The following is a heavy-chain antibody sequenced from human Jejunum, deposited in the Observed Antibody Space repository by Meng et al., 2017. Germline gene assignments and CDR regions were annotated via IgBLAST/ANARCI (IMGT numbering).Heavy chain of an antibody. CDR3: ASDRITD. CDR2: VSTDGTIT. J-gene: IGHJ1*01. CDR1: GFTFSSHW. V-gene: IGHV3-74*01. D-gene: IGHD3-16*01. Sequence: VQLVGSGGGLVQPGGSLRLSCAASGFTFSSHWMHWVRQAPGKGLVWLSRVSTDGTITNYADSVKGRFTISRDNAKDTVFLEMNSLRVEDTAVYYCASDRITDWGQGTLVTVSS.